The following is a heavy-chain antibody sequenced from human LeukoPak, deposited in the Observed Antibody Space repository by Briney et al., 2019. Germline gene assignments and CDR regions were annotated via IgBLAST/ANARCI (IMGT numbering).Heavy chain of an antibody. J-gene: IGHJ6*03. Sequence: GGSLRLSCAASGFTVSSNYMTWVRQAPGKGLEWVSLIGGSDGRTRYADSVKGRFTISRDNSKNTLYLEMNSLRAEDTAVYYCAKDSSSYDWGYMDVWGKGTTVTISS. D-gene: IGHD3-22*01. CDR1: GFTVSSNY. V-gene: IGHV3-23*01. CDR3: AKDSSSYDWGYMDV. CDR2: IGGSDGRT.